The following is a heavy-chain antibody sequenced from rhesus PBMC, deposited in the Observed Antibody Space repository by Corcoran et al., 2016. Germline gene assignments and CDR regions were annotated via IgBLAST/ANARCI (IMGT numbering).Heavy chain of an antibody. CDR3: GRDPSGIFVY. V-gene: IGHV4-173*01. CDR2: IFGNGGST. D-gene: IGHD5-42*01. CDR1: GTSISRTY. Sequence: QLQLQESGPGLVKPSETLSLTCAVSGTSISRTYWSWIRQSPGQGLGWIGRIFGNGGSTDYSPSLKSRVTISRYTSKNQFARKLSDVTAVDTAMYYCGRDPSGIFVYWGQGVLGTVSP. J-gene: IGHJ4*01.